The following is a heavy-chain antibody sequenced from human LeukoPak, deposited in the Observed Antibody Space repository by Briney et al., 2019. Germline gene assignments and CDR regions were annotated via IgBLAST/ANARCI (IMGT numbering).Heavy chain of an antibody. Sequence: SETLSLTCGVSGGSLCGYYCNWIRQTSGKGLEWIGEMNHSGTTNFDPSLRGRVAISVDRSNNQCSLRLTSVTAADTAVYYCARDPCSRSSCPLRYWGQGTQVTVSS. CDR3: ARDPCSRSSCPLRY. D-gene: IGHD6-13*01. J-gene: IGHJ4*02. CDR2: MNHSGTT. V-gene: IGHV4-34*01. CDR1: GGSLCGYY.